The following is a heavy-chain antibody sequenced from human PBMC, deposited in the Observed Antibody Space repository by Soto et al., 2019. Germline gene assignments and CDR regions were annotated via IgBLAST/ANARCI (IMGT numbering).Heavy chain of an antibody. CDR2: IKSKTDGGTT. J-gene: IGHJ3*02. Sequence: EVQLVESGGGLVKPGGSLRLSCAASGFTFSNAWMSWVRQSPRKGLEWVGRIKSKTDGGTTDYAAPVKGRFTISRDDSKNTLYLKMNSLKTEDTAVYYCTTGAGYNWNDGGAFDIWGQGTMVTVSS. CDR1: GFTFSNAW. D-gene: IGHD1-1*01. CDR3: TTGAGYNWNDGGAFDI. V-gene: IGHV3-15*01.